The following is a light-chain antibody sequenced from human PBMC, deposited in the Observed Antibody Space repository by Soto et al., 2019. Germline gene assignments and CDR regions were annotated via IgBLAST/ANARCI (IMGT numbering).Light chain of an antibody. CDR1: QNINSW. CDR2: EAS. J-gene: IGKJ1*01. Sequence: DIQMTQSPSTLSASVGDRVTITFRASQNINSWLAWYQQKPGKALNLLIYEASSLESGVPSRFGGSGSGTEFTLTISSLQPDDFATYYCQQYNSYSWTFGQGTKVDIK. V-gene: IGKV1-5*03. CDR3: QQYNSYSWT.